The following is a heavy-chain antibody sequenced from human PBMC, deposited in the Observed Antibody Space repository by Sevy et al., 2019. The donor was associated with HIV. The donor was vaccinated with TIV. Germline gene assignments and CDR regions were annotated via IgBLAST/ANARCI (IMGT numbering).Heavy chain of an antibody. CDR3: ATAPRDGYNTGYFDY. D-gene: IGHD5-12*01. Sequence: ASVKVSCKVSGYTLTELSMHWVRQAPGKGLEWMGGFDPEDGETIYAQKFQGRVTMTEDTSTDTAYMELSSLRSEDTAVDYCATAPRDGYNTGYFDYWGQGTLVTVSS. V-gene: IGHV1-24*01. J-gene: IGHJ4*02. CDR2: FDPEDGET. CDR1: GYTLTELS.